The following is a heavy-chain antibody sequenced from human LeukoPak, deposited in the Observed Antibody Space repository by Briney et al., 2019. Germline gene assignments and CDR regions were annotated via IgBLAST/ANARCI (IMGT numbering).Heavy chain of an antibody. Sequence: GESLKISCQGSGYRFTSYWISWVRQMPGKGLEWMGIIYPGDSDTKYSPSFQGRVTISADKSISTAYLQWSSLKASDTAIYYCARRAVTDIWYFDLRGRGTQVIVSS. D-gene: IGHD4-17*01. J-gene: IGHJ2*01. CDR1: GYRFTSYW. CDR3: ARRAVTDIWYFDL. V-gene: IGHV5-51*01. CDR2: IYPGDSDT.